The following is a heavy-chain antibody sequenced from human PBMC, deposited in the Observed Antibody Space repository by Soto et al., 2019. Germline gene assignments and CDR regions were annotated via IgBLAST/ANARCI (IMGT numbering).Heavy chain of an antibody. D-gene: IGHD2-15*01. CDR3: ARLIGTSWPDH. Sequence: QVQLQQSGPGLVKPSQTLSLTCAISGDSVSSNSATWNWIRQSPSRGLEWLGRTYYRSQWYYDYAISVNNRVRISPVTSAHHFSLDQNSLNPEYTAVSFCARLIGTSWPDHWGQGTLVTVSS. CDR2: TYYRSQWYY. J-gene: IGHJ4*02. V-gene: IGHV6-1*01. CDR1: GDSVSSNSAT.